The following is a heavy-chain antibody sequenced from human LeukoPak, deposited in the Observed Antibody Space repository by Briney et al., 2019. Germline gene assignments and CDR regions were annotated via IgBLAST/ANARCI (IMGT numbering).Heavy chain of an antibody. CDR2: IYSGGNT. Sequence: GGSLRLSCAASGFTVSSNYMSWVRQAPGKGLEWVSVIYSGGNTYYADSVKGRFTISRDNSKNTLYLQMNSLRAEDTAVCYCARGGGAYCGDDCYRNFDYWGQGTLVTVSS. CDR1: GFTVSSNY. CDR3: ARGGGAYCGDDCYRNFDY. D-gene: IGHD2-21*02. V-gene: IGHV3-66*02. J-gene: IGHJ4*02.